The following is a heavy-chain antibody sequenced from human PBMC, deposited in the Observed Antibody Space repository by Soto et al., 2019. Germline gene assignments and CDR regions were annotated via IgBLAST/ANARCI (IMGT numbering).Heavy chain of an antibody. D-gene: IGHD5-18*01. V-gene: IGHV3-74*01. CDR3: AKDGGTWIQLSRAYPGTENWFDP. CDR2: INSDGSST. CDR1: GFTFSSYW. Sequence: EVQLVESGGGLVQPGGSLRLSCAASGFTFSSYWMHWVRQAPGKGLVWVSRINSDGSSTSYADSVKGRFTISRDNAKNTLYLQMNSLRAEDTAVYYCAKDGGTWIQLSRAYPGTENWFDPWGQGTLVTVSS. J-gene: IGHJ5*02.